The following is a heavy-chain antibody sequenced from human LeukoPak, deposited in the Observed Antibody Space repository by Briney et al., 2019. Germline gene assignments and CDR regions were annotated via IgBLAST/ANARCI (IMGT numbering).Heavy chain of an antibody. Sequence: GRSLRLSCAASGFTFSSYGMHWVRQAPGKGLEWVADIWYDGSNKYYADSVKGRFTISRDNSKNTLYLQMNSLRAEDTAVYYCAVAGSSGYFDYWGQGTLVTVSS. D-gene: IGHD3-22*01. CDR1: GFTFSSYG. CDR2: IWYDGSNK. V-gene: IGHV3-33*01. J-gene: IGHJ4*02. CDR3: AVAGSSGYFDY.